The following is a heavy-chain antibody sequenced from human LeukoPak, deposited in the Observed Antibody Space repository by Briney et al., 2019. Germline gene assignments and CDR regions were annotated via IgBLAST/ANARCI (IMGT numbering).Heavy chain of an antibody. Sequence: SETLSLTCTVSGGSFSTYYWSWIRQPPGKGLEWIGYISYSGSANYNPSLKSRVAISVDTSKKQVSLKLRSVTAADTAVYYCARLMNIAAADFWGQGTLVTVSS. D-gene: IGHD6-13*01. CDR2: ISYSGSA. V-gene: IGHV4-59*01. CDR1: GGSFSTYY. CDR3: ARLMNIAAADF. J-gene: IGHJ4*02.